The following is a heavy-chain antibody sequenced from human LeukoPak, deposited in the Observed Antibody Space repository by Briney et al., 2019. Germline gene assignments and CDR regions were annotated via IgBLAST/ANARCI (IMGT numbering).Heavy chain of an antibody. CDR1: GYTFTGYY. CDR2: INPNSGGT. J-gene: IGHJ3*02. Sequence: GASVNVSCKASGYTFTGYYMHWLRQAPGQGLEWLGWINPNSGGTNFAQKFQGWVTMTRDTSITTAYMELSRLRSDDTAVYYCATGRDYFGSGNNDAFDIWGQGTMVTVSS. CDR3: ATGRDYFGSGNNDAFDI. V-gene: IGHV1-2*04. D-gene: IGHD3-10*01.